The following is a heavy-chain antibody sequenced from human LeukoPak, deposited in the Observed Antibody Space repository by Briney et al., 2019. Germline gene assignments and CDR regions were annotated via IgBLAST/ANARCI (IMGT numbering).Heavy chain of an antibody. J-gene: IGHJ4*02. CDR1: GGSISSYY. CDR3: ARLIMGNYDFWSGYYRAPFEY. Sequence: SETLSLTCTVSGGSISSYYWSWIRQPPGKGLEWIGYIYYSGSTNYNPSLKSRVTISVDTSKSQFSLKLSSVTAADTAVYYCARLIMGNYDFWSGYYRAPFEYWGQGTLVTVSS. V-gene: IGHV4-59*08. D-gene: IGHD3-3*01. CDR2: IYYSGST.